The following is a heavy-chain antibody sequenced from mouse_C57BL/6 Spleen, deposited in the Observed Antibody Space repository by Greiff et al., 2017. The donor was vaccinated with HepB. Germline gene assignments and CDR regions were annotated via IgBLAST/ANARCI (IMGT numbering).Heavy chain of an antibody. D-gene: IGHD2-1*01. CDR1: GYTFTDYE. CDR3: TRRDLLWDY. J-gene: IGHJ2*01. Sequence: QVQLQQSGAELVRPGASVTLSCKASGYTFTDYEMHWVKQTPVHGLEWIGAIDPETGGTAYNQKFKGKAILTADKSSSTAYMELRILTSEDSAVYYCTRRDLLWDYWGQGTTLTVSS. CDR2: IDPETGGT. V-gene: IGHV1-15*01.